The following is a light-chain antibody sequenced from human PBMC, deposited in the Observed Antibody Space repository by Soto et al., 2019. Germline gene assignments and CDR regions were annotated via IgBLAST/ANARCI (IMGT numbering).Light chain of an antibody. CDR3: SSFTSSDTLVV. CDR1: SSDVGGYNF. Sequence: QSALTQPASVSGSPGQSITISCTGTSSDVGGYNFVSWYQHHPAKAPKLMIYDVSNRPSGGSNRFSGSKSGNTASLTISGLQAEDEAHYYCSSFTSSDTLVVFGGGTKLTVL. CDR2: DVS. V-gene: IGLV2-14*03. J-gene: IGLJ2*01.